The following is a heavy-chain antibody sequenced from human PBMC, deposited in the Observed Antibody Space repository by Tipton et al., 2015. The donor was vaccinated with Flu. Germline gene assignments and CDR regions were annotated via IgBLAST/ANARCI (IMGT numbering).Heavy chain of an antibody. CDR2: INRSGSS. J-gene: IGHJ5*02. CDR1: GGSFTGYY. D-gene: IGHD6-13*01. Sequence: TLSLTCAVYGGSFTGYYWSWIRQSPGKGLEWIGEINRSGSSNYSPSLNSRVTVSVDASNNQFSLMLRSVTAADTAVYYCARGGGSSWYFKKPFDAWGQGTLVTVSS. V-gene: IGHV4-34*01. CDR3: ARGGGSSWYFKKPFDA.